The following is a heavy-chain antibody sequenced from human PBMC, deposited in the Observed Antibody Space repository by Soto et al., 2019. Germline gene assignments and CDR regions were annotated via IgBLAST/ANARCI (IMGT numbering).Heavy chain of an antibody. CDR1: GYSFTSYW. J-gene: IGHJ1*01. CDR3: ATNTHLEAGYAEYFQH. Sequence: GGSLRLSCKGSGYSFTSYWIGWVRQMPGKGLEWMGIIYPGDSDTRYSPSFQGQVTISADKSISTAYLQWSSLKASDTAMYYCATNTHLEAGYAEYFQHWGQGTLVTVSS. CDR2: IYPGDSDT. D-gene: IGHD5-18*01. V-gene: IGHV5-51*01.